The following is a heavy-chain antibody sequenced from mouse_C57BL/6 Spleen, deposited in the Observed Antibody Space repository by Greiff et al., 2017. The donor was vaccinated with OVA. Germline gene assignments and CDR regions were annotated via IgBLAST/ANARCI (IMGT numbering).Heavy chain of an antibody. CDR3: ARDDGYPYAMDY. D-gene: IGHD2-3*01. J-gene: IGHJ4*01. Sequence: QEAGAGLVKPCQSLSLTCSVTGYSITSGYYWNWIRQFPGNKLEWMGYISYDGSNNYNPSLKNRISITRDTSKNQFFLKLNSVTTEDTATYYCARDDGYPYAMDYWGQGTSVTVSS. CDR2: ISYDGSN. V-gene: IGHV3-6*01. CDR1: GYSITSGYY.